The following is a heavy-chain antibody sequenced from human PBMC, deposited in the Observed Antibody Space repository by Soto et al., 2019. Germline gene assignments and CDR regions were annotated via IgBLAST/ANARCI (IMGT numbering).Heavy chain of an antibody. CDR3: AKVAYGGTYYFDY. Sequence: EVQLLESGGGLVQPGGSLRLSCAASEFTFSSYAMSWVRQAPGKGLEWVSAISGGGDYTFYADSVKGRFTISRDNSKNTLYLQMNSLRAEDTAVYYCAKVAYGGTYYFDYWGQGTLVTVSS. D-gene: IGHD4-17*01. CDR2: ISGGGDYT. V-gene: IGHV3-23*01. J-gene: IGHJ4*02. CDR1: EFTFSSYA.